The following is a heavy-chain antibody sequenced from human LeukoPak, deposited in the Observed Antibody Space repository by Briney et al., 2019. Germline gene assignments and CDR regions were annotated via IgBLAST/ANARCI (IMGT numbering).Heavy chain of an antibody. CDR1: GFTFSNYW. CDR2: VHSDGRST. Sequence: SGGSLRLSCAASGFTFSNYWMHWVRQAPGKGLVWVSRVHSDGRSTTYADSVKGRFTISRDNAKNTLYLQMNSLRVEDTAVYYCARGGTYSFDYWGQGTLVTVSS. CDR3: ARGGTYSFDY. J-gene: IGHJ4*02. D-gene: IGHD1-26*01. V-gene: IGHV3-74*01.